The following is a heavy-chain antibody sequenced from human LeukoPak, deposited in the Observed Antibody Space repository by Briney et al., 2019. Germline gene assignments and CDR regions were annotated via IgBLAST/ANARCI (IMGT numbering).Heavy chain of an antibody. V-gene: IGHV4-31*03. Sequence: SETLSLTCTVSGGSMSSGAYYWSWIRQHPGKGLEWIGDIYYSGSAYYNPSLKSRVTISVDKSKNQFSLKLSSVTAADTAVYYCARESRWFDPWGQGTLVTVSS. CDR1: GGSMSSGAYY. J-gene: IGHJ5*02. CDR2: IYYSGSA. CDR3: ARESRWFDP.